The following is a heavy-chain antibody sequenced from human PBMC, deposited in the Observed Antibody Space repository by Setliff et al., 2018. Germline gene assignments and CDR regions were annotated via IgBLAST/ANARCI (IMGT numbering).Heavy chain of an antibody. D-gene: IGHD3-10*01. CDR1: GDSISSGDYY. CDR3: AKGRGEMDS. J-gene: IGHJ4*02. Sequence: PSETLSLTCTVSGDSISSGDYYWSWIRQPAGKGLEWIGHIYIGGSANYNPSLKSRVTMSIDTSKNQFSLNVRSVTAADTAIYYCAKGRGEMDSWGQGILVTVSS. V-gene: IGHV4-61*10. CDR2: IYIGGSA.